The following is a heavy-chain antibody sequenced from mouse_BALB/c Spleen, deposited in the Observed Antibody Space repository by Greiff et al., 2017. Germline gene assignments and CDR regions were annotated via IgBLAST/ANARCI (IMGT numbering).Heavy chain of an antibody. CDR3: ARYSPRAMDY. Sequence: EVKLMESGGGLVKPGGSLKLSCAASGFTFSSYTMSWVRQTPEKRLEWVATISSGGGNTYYPDSVKGRFTISRDNAKNNLYLQMSSLRSEDTALYYCARYSPRAMDYWGQGTSVTVSS. J-gene: IGHJ4*01. D-gene: IGHD6-1*01. V-gene: IGHV5-9*03. CDR1: GFTFSSYT. CDR2: ISSGGGNT.